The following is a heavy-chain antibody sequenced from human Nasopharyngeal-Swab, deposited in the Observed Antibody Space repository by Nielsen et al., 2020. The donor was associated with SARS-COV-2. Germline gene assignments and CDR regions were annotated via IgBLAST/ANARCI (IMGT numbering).Heavy chain of an antibody. D-gene: IGHD5-18*01. CDR2: INPSGGST. CDR3: ARGNSYGHDY. CDR1: GYTFTSYY. V-gene: IGHV1-46*01. J-gene: IGHJ4*02. Sequence: ASVKVSCKASGYTFTSYYMHWVRQAPGQGLEWMGIINPSGGSTSYAQKFQGRVTMTRDTSISTADMELSRLRSDDTAVYYCARGNSYGHDYWGQGILVTVSS.